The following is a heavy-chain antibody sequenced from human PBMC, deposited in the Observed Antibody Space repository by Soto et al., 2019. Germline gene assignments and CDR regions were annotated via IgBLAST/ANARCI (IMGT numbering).Heavy chain of an antibody. CDR1: GYTFTSYY. J-gene: IGHJ4*02. CDR3: ARDGTFNYYDSSGYPYYFDY. V-gene: IGHV1-46*01. CDR2: INPSGGST. Sequence: ASVKVSCKASGYTFTSYYMHWVRQAPGQGLEWMGIINPSGGSTSYAQKFQGRVTMTRDTSTSTVYVELSSLRSEDTAVYYCARDGTFNYYDSSGYPYYFDYWGQGTLVTVSS. D-gene: IGHD3-22*01.